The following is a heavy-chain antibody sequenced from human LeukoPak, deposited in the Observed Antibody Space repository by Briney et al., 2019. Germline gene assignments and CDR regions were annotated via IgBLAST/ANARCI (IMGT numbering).Heavy chain of an antibody. J-gene: IGHJ4*02. V-gene: IGHV3-74*01. CDR3: ARGVYEEDVNY. CDR2: LSSSGGSP. Sequence: HSGGSLRLSCAASGFTFSNYGMHWVRQAPGKGLEWVSRLSSSGGSPYYADSVQGRFTISRDNSKNTLYLQMNSLRAEDTAVYYCARGVYEEDVNYWGQRTLVTVSS. D-gene: IGHD6-13*01. CDR1: GFTFSNYG.